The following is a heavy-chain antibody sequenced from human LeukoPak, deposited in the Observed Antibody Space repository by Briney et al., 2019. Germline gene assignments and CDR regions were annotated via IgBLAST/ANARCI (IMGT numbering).Heavy chain of an antibody. CDR2: FDPEDGET. Sequence: ASMKVSCKVSGYTLTELSMHWVRQAPRKGLEWMGGFDPEDGETIYAQKLQGRVTMTEDTSTDTAYMELSSLRSEDTAVYYCATSDPSDDILTRPGAFDIWGQGTMVTVSS. CDR3: ATSDPSDDILTRPGAFDI. CDR1: GYTLTELS. V-gene: IGHV1-24*01. J-gene: IGHJ3*02. D-gene: IGHD3-9*01.